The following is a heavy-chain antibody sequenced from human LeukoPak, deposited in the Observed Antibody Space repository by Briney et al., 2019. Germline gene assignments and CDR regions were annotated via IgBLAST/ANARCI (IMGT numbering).Heavy chain of an antibody. D-gene: IGHD5-18*01. CDR1: GGSLSSSSYY. CDR2: IYYSGST. CDR3: ARWIQLWFAHFDY. J-gene: IGHJ4*02. V-gene: IGHV4-39*01. Sequence: SETLSLTCTVSGGSLSSSSYYWGWIRQPPGKGLEWIGSIYYSGSTYYNPSLKSRVTISVDTPKTQFSLKLSSVTAADTAVYYCARWIQLWFAHFDYWGQGTLVTVSS.